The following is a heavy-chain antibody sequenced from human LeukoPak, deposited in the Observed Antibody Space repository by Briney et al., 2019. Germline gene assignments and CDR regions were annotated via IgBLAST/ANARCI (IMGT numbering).Heavy chain of an antibody. CDR3: ARVGRGYYDSYYDAFDI. V-gene: IGHV4-59*01. D-gene: IGHD3-22*01. J-gene: IGHJ3*02. CDR2: IYYSGST. Sequence: PSETLSLTCTVSGGSISSYYWSWIRQPPGKGLEWIGCIYYSGSTNYNPSLKSRVTISVDTSKNQFSLKLSSVTAADTAVYYCARVGRGYYDSYYDAFDIWGQGTMVTVSS. CDR1: GGSISSYY.